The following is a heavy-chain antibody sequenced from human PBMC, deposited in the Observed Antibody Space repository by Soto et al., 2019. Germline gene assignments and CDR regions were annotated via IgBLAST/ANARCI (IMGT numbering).Heavy chain of an antibody. CDR2: IWYDGSNK. Sequence: QVQLVESGGGVVQPGRSLRLSCAASGFTFSSYGMHWVRQAPGKGLEWVAVIWYDGSNKYYADSVKGRFTISRDNSRNTLYLQMNSLRAEDTAVYCCARDGGSSWSYGMDVWGQGTTVTVSS. D-gene: IGHD6-13*01. CDR3: ARDGGSSWSYGMDV. V-gene: IGHV3-33*01. J-gene: IGHJ6*02. CDR1: GFTFSSYG.